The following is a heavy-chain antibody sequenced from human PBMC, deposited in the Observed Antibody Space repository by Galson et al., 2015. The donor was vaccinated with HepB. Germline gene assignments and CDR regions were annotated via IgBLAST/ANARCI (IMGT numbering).Heavy chain of an antibody. Sequence: SLRLSCAASGFTFSRSGMHWVRQAPAKGLEWVAIISYEGSDKYYADSVKGRFTISRDNSKNTLYLQMNSLRAEDTALYYCAKAASSDLYYFDYWGQGTLVTVSS. J-gene: IGHJ4*02. CDR1: GFTFSRSG. CDR2: ISYEGSDK. V-gene: IGHV3-30*18. CDR3: AKAASSDLYYFDY.